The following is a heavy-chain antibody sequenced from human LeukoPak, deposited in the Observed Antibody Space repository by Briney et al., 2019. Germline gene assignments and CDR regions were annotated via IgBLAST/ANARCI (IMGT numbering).Heavy chain of an antibody. V-gene: IGHV1-18*01. J-gene: IGHJ5*02. Sequence: YAQKLQDRVTMTTDTSTTTVYMELRSLRSDDTAVYYCAGSGYDANWFDPWGQGTLVTVSS. CDR3: AGSGYDANWFDP. D-gene: IGHD5-12*01.